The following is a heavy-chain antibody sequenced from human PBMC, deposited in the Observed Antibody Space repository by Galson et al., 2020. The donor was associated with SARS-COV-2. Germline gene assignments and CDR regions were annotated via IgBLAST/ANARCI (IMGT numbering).Heavy chain of an antibody. D-gene: IGHD6-19*01. CDR3: ARLRREYSSGWYGGGHFDY. CDR2: IFPGDSDT. Sequence: GESLKISCKGSGYSFTSYWIGRVRQMPGKGLEWMGNIFPGDSDTRYSPSFQGQVTISADKSISTAYLQWSSLKASDTAMYYCARLRREYSSGWYGGGHFDYWGQGTLVTVSS. CDR1: GYSFTSYW. J-gene: IGHJ4*02. V-gene: IGHV5-51*01.